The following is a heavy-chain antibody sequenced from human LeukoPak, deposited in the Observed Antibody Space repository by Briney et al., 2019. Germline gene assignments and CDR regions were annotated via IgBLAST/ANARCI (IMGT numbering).Heavy chain of an antibody. D-gene: IGHD3-10*01. CDR2: INHSGST. Sequence: SETLSLTCAVYGGSFSGYYWSWIRQPPGKGLEWIGEINHSGSTNYNPSLTSRVTISVDTSKNQFLLKLSSVTTARPAVSFCAGRITMVRGVRERPAFDIWGQGTMVTVSS. V-gene: IGHV4-34*01. CDR1: GGSFSGYY. CDR3: AGRITMVRGVRERPAFDI. J-gene: IGHJ3*02.